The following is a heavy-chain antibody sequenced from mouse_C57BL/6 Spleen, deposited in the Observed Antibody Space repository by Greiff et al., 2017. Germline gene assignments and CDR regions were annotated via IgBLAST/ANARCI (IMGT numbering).Heavy chain of an antibody. CDR3: ARCNLDYGSNYFDY. CDR1: GYTFTDYY. CDR2: INPYNGGT. D-gene: IGHD1-1*01. J-gene: IGHJ2*01. Sequence: VQLQQSGPVLVKPGASVKMSCKASGYTFTDYYMNWVKQSHGKSLEWIGVINPYNGGTSYNQKFKGKATLTVDKSSSTAYMELNSLTSEDSAVYYCARCNLDYGSNYFDYWGQGTTLTVSS. V-gene: IGHV1-19*01.